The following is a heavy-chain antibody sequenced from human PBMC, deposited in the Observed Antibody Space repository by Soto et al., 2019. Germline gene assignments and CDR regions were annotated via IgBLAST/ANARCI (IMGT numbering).Heavy chain of an antibody. D-gene: IGHD4-17*01. V-gene: IGHV3-23*01. J-gene: IGHJ4*02. CDR1: GFTFNSYA. Sequence: EVQLLESGGGLEQPGGSLRLSCAASGFTFNSYAMSWVRQAPGKGLEWVSMISGSGAGTYYADSVKGRFTISRDNSKNTPYLQINSLRAEDTAVYYCAGTVPNPNFDYWGQGAPVIVSS. CDR3: AGTVPNPNFDY. CDR2: ISGSGAGT.